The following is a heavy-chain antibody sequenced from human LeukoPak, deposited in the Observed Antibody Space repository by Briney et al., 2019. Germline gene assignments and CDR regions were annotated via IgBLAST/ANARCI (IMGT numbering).Heavy chain of an antibody. CDR3: ARGPLSTKNEYSSSGWFDP. D-gene: IGHD6-6*01. Sequence: SQTLSLTCAISGDSVSSNSAAWNWIRQSPSRGLEWLGRTYYRSKWYNDYAVSVKSRITINPDTSKNQFSLQLNSVTPEDTAVYYCARGPLSTKNEYSSSGWFDPWGQGTLVTVSS. CDR1: GDSVSSNSAA. CDR2: TYYRSKWYN. V-gene: IGHV6-1*01. J-gene: IGHJ5*02.